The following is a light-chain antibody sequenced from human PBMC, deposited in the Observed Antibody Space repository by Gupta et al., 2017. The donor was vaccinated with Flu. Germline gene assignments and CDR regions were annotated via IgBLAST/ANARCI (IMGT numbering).Light chain of an antibody. J-gene: IGKJ2*01. Sequence: DVQLTQSPSSLSASVGDRVTITCRASESLNRFLNWYHQTPGRPPKLLIYQKCHLHSGVPGRFSGSGSDREFTLTINSLQPEDSGVYYCQQAYRSPRTFGQGTKVDVK. CDR2: QKC. CDR3: QQAYRSPRT. CDR1: ESLNRF. V-gene: IGKV1-39*01.